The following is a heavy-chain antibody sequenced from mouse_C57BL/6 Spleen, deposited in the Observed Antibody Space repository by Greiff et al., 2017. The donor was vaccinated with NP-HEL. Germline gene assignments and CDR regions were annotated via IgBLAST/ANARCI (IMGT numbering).Heavy chain of an antibody. Sequence: EVKLMESGPELVKPGASVKMSCKASGYTFTDYNMHWVKQSHGKSLEWIGYINPNNGGTSYNQKFKGKATLTVNKSSSTAYMELRSLTSEDSAVYYCAKGGGSSYRYFDYWGQGTTLTVSS. J-gene: IGHJ2*01. V-gene: IGHV1-22*01. CDR3: AKGGGSSYRYFDY. CDR2: INPNNGGT. D-gene: IGHD1-1*01. CDR1: GYTFTDYN.